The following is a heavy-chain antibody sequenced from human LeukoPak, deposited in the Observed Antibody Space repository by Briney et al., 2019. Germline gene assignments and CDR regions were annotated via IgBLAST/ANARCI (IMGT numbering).Heavy chain of an antibody. CDR3: ARESGRFDY. CDR2: ISGDGVST. J-gene: IGHJ4*02. V-gene: IGHV3-43*02. CDR1: GLPIGDFA. Sequence: GRSLRLSRVASGLPIGDFATHWVSQDPRQGLEWVSLISGDGVSTFFADSVKGPFSISRDNSKNSMFLEMSSMITEDTAMYYCARESGRFDYWGQGTLVAVSS.